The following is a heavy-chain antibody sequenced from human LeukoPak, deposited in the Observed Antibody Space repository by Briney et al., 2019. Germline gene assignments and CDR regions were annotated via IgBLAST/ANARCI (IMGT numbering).Heavy chain of an antibody. CDR3: TRDGHAPRSPYYFDY. CDR1: GDSVSRNNAA. J-gene: IGHJ4*02. V-gene: IGHV6-1*01. CDR2: AYYRSKWYI. Sequence: SRTLSLTCAISGDSVSRNNAAWNWIRQSPSRGLEWLGRAYYRSKWYIDYAISVKSRITINPDTSKNQFSLQLNSVTPEDTAVYYCTRDGHAPRSPYYFDYWGQGTLVTVSS.